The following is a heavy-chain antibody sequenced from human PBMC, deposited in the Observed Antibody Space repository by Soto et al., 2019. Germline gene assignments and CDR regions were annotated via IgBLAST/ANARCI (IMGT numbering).Heavy chain of an antibody. Sequence: EVQLSESGGGLVQPGGSLRLSCAASGFTFSTYAMSWVRQAPGKGLEWVSTVSGGGGNTYFADSVKGRFTISRDNTKNTMSLQMNSLRAEDTAFYYCAKGGAEYEYLLHDSWGQGTLVTVSS. CDR3: AKGGAEYEYLLHDS. J-gene: IGHJ5*01. CDR2: VSGGGGNT. CDR1: GFTFSTYA. D-gene: IGHD5-12*01. V-gene: IGHV3-23*01.